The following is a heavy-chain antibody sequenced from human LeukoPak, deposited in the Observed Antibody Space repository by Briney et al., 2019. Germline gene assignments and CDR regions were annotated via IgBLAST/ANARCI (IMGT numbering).Heavy chain of an antibody. V-gene: IGHV3-30-3*01. CDR3: ARDYWWNYDY. D-gene: IGHD1-7*01. CDR2: ISKDGSDK. Sequence: GRSLRLSCAASGFTFSDYAMHWVRRAPGKGLEWVAVISKDGSDKYYPGSVRGRFTISRDNSKNTIYLQMGSLRAEDTAIYYCARDYWWNYDYWGQGTLVTVSS. CDR1: GFTFSDYA. J-gene: IGHJ4*02.